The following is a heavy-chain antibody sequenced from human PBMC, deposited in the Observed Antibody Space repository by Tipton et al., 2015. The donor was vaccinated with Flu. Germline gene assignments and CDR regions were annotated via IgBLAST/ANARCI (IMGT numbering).Heavy chain of an antibody. CDR3: ARDLLTAYKSTFDL. J-gene: IGHJ4*02. CDR2: ISSNGYTT. V-gene: IGHV3-11*01. CDR1: GFTFGDYY. Sequence: SLRLSCVASGFTFGDYYMSWVRQAPGKGLEWISYISSNGYTTYYADSVKGRFAISRDNAENSLYLQMSSLRAEDTAVYFCARDLLTAYKSTFDLWGPGTVVTVSS. D-gene: IGHD3-16*01.